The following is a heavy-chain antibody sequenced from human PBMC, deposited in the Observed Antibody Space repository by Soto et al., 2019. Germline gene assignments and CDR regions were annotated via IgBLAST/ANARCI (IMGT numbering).Heavy chain of an antibody. J-gene: IGHJ5*02. V-gene: IGHV3-21*01. CDR3: AREGNGGFCGA. Sequence: EVQLVESGGGLVKPGGSLRLSCAASGFTFSSYSMNWVRQAPGKGLEWVSTISSRNNDMYYVDSVKGRFTISRDHARNSVYLQMNSLRADDTAVYYCAREGNGGFCGAWGQGTLVTVSS. CDR2: ISSRNNDM. CDR1: GFTFSSYS. D-gene: IGHD2-21*01.